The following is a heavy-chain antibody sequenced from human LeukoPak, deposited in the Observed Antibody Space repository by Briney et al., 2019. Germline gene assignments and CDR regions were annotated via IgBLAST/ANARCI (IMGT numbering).Heavy chain of an antibody. CDR3: ARPSYCSSTSCYPEAAFDI. CDR1: GYTFTSYG. D-gene: IGHD2-2*01. V-gene: IGHV1-18*01. J-gene: IGHJ3*02. Sequence: ASVKVSCKASGYTFTSYGISWVRQAPGQGLEWMGWISAYNGNTNYAQKLQGGVTMTTDTSTSTAYMELRSLRSDDTAVYYCARPSYCSSTSCYPEAAFDIWGQGTMVTVSS. CDR2: ISAYNGNT.